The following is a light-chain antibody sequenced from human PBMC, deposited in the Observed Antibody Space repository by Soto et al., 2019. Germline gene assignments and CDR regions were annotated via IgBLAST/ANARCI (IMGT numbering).Light chain of an antibody. CDR3: QSYDTSLTAPYV. CDR2: GNN. CDR1: SSNIGAGYD. V-gene: IGLV1-40*01. Sequence: QSVLTQPPSVSGAPGQRVTISCAGSSSNIGAGYDVYWYQHLPRTDPKLLIYGNNNRPSGVPDRFSGSKSGTSASLAITGLQAEDEALYYCQSYDTSLTAPYVFGTGTKLTVL. J-gene: IGLJ1*01.